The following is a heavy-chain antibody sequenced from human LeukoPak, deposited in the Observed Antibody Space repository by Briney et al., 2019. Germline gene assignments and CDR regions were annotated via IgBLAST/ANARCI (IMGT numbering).Heavy chain of an antibody. CDR1: GFTFGGYG. V-gene: IGHV3-33*01. J-gene: IGHJ4*02. CDR3: TRYNNDHFDY. CDR2: IAYDGSRA. Sequence: SGRSLRLSCAGSGFTFGGYGMHWFRQTPGKGLEWVAVIAYDGSRAFYADSVKGRFTISRDNSKNTMSVQMDDLRAEDTAVYYCTRYNNDHFDYWGQGTLVTVFS. D-gene: IGHD1-14*01.